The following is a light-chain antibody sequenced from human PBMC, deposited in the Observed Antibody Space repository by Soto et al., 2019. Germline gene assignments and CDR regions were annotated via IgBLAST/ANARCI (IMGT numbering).Light chain of an antibody. CDR2: DAS. CDR1: QSVTSSY. CDR3: QHYGRSPPSWT. Sequence: EIVLTQSPGTLSLSPGERATLSCRASQSVTSSYLAWYQQKPGQPPRLLIFDASSRATGIPDRFTGSGSGTDFTLTLSSLEPEDFAVYYCQHYGRSPPSWTFGQGTEVEIK. J-gene: IGKJ1*01. V-gene: IGKV3-20*01.